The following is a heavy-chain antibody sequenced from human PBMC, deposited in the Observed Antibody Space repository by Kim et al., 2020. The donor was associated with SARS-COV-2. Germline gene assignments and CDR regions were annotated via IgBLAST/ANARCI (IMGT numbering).Heavy chain of an antibody. Sequence: GGSLRLSCAASGFTFSSYGMHWVRQAPGKGLEWVAVISYDGSNKYYADSVKGRFTISRDNSKNTLYLQMNSLRAEDTAVYYCAKDGAYCSGGSCYDGWFDPWGQGTLVTVSS. D-gene: IGHD2-15*01. V-gene: IGHV3-30*18. CDR3: AKDGAYCSGGSCYDGWFDP. J-gene: IGHJ5*02. CDR1: GFTFSSYG. CDR2: ISYDGSNK.